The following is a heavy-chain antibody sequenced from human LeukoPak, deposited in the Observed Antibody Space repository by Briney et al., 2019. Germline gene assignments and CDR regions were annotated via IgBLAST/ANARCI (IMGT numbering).Heavy chain of an antibody. CDR1: GGSISSSSYY. V-gene: IGHV4-39*01. CDR2: IYYSGST. Sequence: PSETLSLTYTVSGGSISSSSYYWGWIRQPPGKGLEWIGSIYYSGSTCYNPSLKSRVTISVDTSKNQFSPKLTSVTAADTAVYYCARQVAGSSLNYWGQGTLVTVSS. CDR3: ARQVAGSSLNY. D-gene: IGHD1-26*01. J-gene: IGHJ4*02.